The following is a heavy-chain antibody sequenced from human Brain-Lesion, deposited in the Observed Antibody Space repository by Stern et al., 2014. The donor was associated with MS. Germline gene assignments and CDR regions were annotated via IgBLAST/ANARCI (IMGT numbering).Heavy chain of an antibody. CDR3: AKLWLGELPESPFDY. CDR2: IYYRGST. J-gene: IGHJ4*02. CDR1: GGSISSSSYY. D-gene: IGHD3-10*01. V-gene: IGHV4-39*01. Sequence: MQLVESGPGLVKPSETLSLTCTVSGGSISSSSYYWGWIRQPPGKGLEWIGSIYYRGSTYYNPSLKSRVTISMDTSKNQFHLRLSSVTAADTAVYFCAKLWLGELPESPFDYWGQGTLVTVSS.